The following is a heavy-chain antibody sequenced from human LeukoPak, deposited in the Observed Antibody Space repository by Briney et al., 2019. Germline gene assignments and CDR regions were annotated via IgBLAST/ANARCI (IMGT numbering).Heavy chain of an antibody. D-gene: IGHD3-22*01. CDR3: ARDNTYSSGGNYYDRFDY. J-gene: IGHJ4*02. Sequence: GGSLRPSCAVSEFTFSTYWMTWVLQAPGKGLEWVANINQDGSKINYVDSVKGRFTISRDNAKNSLYLQMNSLRAENTAVYYCARDNTYSSGGNYYDRFDYWGQGTLVTVSS. CDR2: INQDGSKI. V-gene: IGHV3-7*01. CDR1: EFTFSTYW.